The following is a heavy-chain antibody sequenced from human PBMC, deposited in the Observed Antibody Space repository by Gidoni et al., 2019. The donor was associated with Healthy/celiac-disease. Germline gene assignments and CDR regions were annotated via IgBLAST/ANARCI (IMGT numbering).Heavy chain of an antibody. Sequence: QSQLVQSGAAVTKPGSSVKVSCKASGGPFSSYAISWVRQAPGQGLEWMGGIIPIFGTANYAQKFQGRVTITADKSTSIAYMELSSLRSEDTAVYYCAAGGSYSSYYYYYGMDVWGQGTTVTVSS. V-gene: IGHV1-69*06. CDR1: GGPFSSYA. CDR2: IIPIFGTA. CDR3: AAGGSYSSYYYYYGMDV. D-gene: IGHD1-26*01. J-gene: IGHJ6*02.